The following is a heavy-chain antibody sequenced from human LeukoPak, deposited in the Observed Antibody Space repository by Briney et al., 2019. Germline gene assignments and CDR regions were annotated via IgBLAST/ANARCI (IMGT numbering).Heavy chain of an antibody. CDR2: ISGSGAGT. CDR1: GFTFSSNW. CDR3: AKVLHYYDDNTSPGY. D-gene: IGHD3-22*01. V-gene: IGHV3-23*01. J-gene: IGHJ4*02. Sequence: PGGSLRLSCAASGFTFSSNWMHWVRQAPGKGLVWVSAISGSGAGTYYADSVKGRFTISRDNSKNTLYLQMTGLRAEDTAVYYCAKVLHYYDDNTSPGYWGRGTLVTVSS.